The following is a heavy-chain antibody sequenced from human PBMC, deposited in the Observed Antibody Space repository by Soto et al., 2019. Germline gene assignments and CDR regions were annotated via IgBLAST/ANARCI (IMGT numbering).Heavy chain of an antibody. CDR2: ISGSGSTI. CDR1: GFTFSGYD. J-gene: IGHJ6*02. CDR3: PPEVKVYEVIIRQAKDR. D-gene: IGHD3-10*01. Sequence: GGSLRLSCAASGFTFSGYDMNWVRQAPGEGLEWISYISGSGSTIYYADSVKGRITISRGNAKKSLYLHVNSLRVEDKDVYYCPPEVKVYEVIIRQAKDRWGQGTTVTVSS. V-gene: IGHV3-48*03.